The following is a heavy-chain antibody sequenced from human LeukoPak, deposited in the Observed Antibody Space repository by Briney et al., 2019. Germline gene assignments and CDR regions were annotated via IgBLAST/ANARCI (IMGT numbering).Heavy chain of an antibody. CDR2: INPSGGST. V-gene: IGHV1-46*01. D-gene: IGHD5-24*01. J-gene: IGHJ4*02. CDR1: GYTFTSYY. Sequence: ASVKVSCKASGYTFTSYYIHWVRQAPGQGLEWMGIINPSGGSTSYAQKFQGRVTMTRDTSTSTVYMELSSLRSEDTAVYYCARLSRDGYGSATFDYWGQGTLVTVSS. CDR3: ARLSRDGYGSATFDY.